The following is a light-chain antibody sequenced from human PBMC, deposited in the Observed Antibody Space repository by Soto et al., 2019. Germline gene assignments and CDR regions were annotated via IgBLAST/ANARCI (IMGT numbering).Light chain of an antibody. J-gene: IGKJ1*01. CDR3: QQYNSYSKA. Sequence: DIMMTQSPATLSVSIGDKVTLTCRASQGISSYLAWYQQKPGKAPRLLIYRASTLKSGVPSRFSGSGSGTEFTLTISSLQPEDFATYYCQQYNSYSKAFGQG. V-gene: IGKV1-5*03. CDR2: RAS. CDR1: QGISSY.